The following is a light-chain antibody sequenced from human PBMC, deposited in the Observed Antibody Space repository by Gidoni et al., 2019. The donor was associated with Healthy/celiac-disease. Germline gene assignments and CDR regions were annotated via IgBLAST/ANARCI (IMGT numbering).Light chain of an antibody. Sequence: DIQMTQSPSTLSASVGDRVTIPCRASQSISSWLAWYQQKPGKAPKLLIYKASSLESGVPSRFSGSGSGTEFTLTISSLQPDDFATYYCQQYKTFGGGTKVEIK. J-gene: IGKJ4*01. CDR3: QQYKT. V-gene: IGKV1-5*03. CDR1: QSISSW. CDR2: KAS.